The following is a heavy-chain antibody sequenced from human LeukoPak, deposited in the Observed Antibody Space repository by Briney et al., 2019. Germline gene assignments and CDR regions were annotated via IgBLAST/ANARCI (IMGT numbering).Heavy chain of an antibody. V-gene: IGHV4-39*02. CDR3: ARLTRASFGVAIGSLDY. CDR2: IFYSGTT. D-gene: IGHD3-3*01. J-gene: IGHJ4*02. CDR1: SGSISSNNYF. Sequence: SETLSLTCTVSSGSISSNNYFWGWIRQPPGKGLEWIGNIFYSGTTYYSPSLKSGVTISVDTSKNHFSLKLNSVTAADTAMYYCARLTRASFGVAIGSLDYWGQGTLVTVSS.